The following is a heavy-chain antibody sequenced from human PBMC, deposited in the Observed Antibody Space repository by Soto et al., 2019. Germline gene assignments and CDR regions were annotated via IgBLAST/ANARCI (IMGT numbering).Heavy chain of an antibody. Sequence: QITLKESGPTLVKPTQTLTLTCTFSGFSLNTGGLGVGWIRQPPGKALEWLALIYWDGDKRYSPSLKSRLTITKDTTNNQVVLTMTDTDPVDTGTYYCAHSRCCGDCLRSYSSHSYHGMDVWGQGTPVTVSS. CDR3: AHSRCCGDCLRSYSSHSYHGMDV. D-gene: IGHD2-21*02. V-gene: IGHV2-5*02. J-gene: IGHJ6*02. CDR2: IYWDGDK. CDR1: GFSLNTGGLG.